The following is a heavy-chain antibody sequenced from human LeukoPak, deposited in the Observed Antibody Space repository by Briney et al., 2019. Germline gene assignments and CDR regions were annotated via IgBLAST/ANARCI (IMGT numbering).Heavy chain of an antibody. CDR1: GFTFSSYS. CDR2: ISSSSSYI. V-gene: IGHV3-21*01. D-gene: IGHD2-15*01. J-gene: IGHJ4*02. Sequence: GGSLRLSCAASGFTFSSYSMNWVRQAPGKGLEWVSSISSSSSYIYYADSVKGRFTISRDNAKNSLYLRMNSLRAEDTAVYYCARDAQPLGYCSGGSCYDLDYGGQGTLVTVSS. CDR3: ARDAQPLGYCSGGSCYDLDY.